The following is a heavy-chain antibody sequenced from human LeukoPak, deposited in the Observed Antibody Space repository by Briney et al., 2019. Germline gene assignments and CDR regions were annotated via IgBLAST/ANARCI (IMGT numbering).Heavy chain of an antibody. CDR3: ARGGLAYCGGDCYPDPNFDY. D-gene: IGHD2-21*02. V-gene: IGHV4-59*01. J-gene: IGHJ4*02. CDR1: GGSISSYY. CDR2: IYYSGST. Sequence: SETLSLTCTVSGGSISSYYWSWIRQPPGKGLGWIGYIYYSGSTNYNPSLKGRVTISVDTSKNQFSLKLSSVTAADTAVYYCARGGLAYCGGDCYPDPNFDYWGQGTLVTVSS.